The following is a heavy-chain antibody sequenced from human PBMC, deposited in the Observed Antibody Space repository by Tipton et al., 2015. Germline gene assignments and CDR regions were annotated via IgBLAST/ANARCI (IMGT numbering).Heavy chain of an antibody. CDR2: IYYTGIT. CDR3: ARAQAGFDY. CDR1: GGSISSDDYF. D-gene: IGHD6-19*01. V-gene: IGHV4-30-4*08. Sequence: TLSLTCTVSGGSISSDDYFWSWIRQPPGKGLEWIGNIYYTGITYYNPSLKSRVTISVDTSKNQLSLKLTSLTAADMAVYYCARAQAGFDYWGQGTLVTVSS. J-gene: IGHJ4*02.